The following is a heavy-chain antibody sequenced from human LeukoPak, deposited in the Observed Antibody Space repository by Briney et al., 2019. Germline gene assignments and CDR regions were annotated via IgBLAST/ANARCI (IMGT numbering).Heavy chain of an antibody. V-gene: IGHV4-4*02. CDR2: IYHSGST. CDR1: GGSISSSTW. J-gene: IGHJ4*02. Sequence: SETLSLTCAVSGGSISSSTWWSWVRQPPGKGLEWIGEIYHSGSTNYNPSLKSRVTISVDTSKNQFSLKLSSVTAADTAVYYCASVRRGVVTFIDYWGQGTLVTVSS. CDR3: ASVRRGVVTFIDY. D-gene: IGHD2-21*02.